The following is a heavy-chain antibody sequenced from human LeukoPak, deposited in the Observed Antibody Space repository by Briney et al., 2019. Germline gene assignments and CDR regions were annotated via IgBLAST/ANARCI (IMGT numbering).Heavy chain of an antibody. CDR3: ATDFYDST. V-gene: IGHV3-15*07. D-gene: IGHD3-22*01. CDR2: IRSNSDGGAI. J-gene: IGHJ5*02. CDR1: GFTFSNAW. Sequence: GGSLRLSCATSGFTFSNAWMNWVRQAPGKGLEWVGRIRSNSDGGAIDYAAPVKGRFTLSRDDSKTTLYLQMNSLQTEDTAVYYCATDFYDSTWGQGTLVTVSS.